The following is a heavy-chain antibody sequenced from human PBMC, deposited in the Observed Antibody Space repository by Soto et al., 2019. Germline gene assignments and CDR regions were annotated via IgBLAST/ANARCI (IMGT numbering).Heavy chain of an antibody. Sequence: ESGGGVVQPGRSLRLSCAASGFTFSSYGMHWVRQAPGKGLEWVAVIWYDGSNKYYADSVKGRFTISRDNSKNTLYLQMNSLRAEDTAVYYCARDPDCSGGSCYSPWFDPWGQGTLVTVSS. CDR2: IWYDGSNK. D-gene: IGHD2-15*01. CDR3: ARDPDCSGGSCYSPWFDP. V-gene: IGHV3-33*01. CDR1: GFTFSSYG. J-gene: IGHJ5*02.